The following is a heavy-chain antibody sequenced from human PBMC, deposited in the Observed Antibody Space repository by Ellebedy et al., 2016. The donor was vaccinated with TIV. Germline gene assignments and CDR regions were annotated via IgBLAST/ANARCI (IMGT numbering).Heavy chain of an antibody. Sequence: GESLKISXVASGFTFRSHRIYWVRQAPGKGLEWVAVISSDGSNKYYADSVKGRFTISRDNSKNTLYLQMNSLRTDDMAVYYCARGGSSGSSDYWGQGTLVTVSS. CDR2: ISSDGSNK. CDR3: ARGGSSGSSDY. J-gene: IGHJ4*02. D-gene: IGHD3-10*01. CDR1: GFTFRSHR. V-gene: IGHV3-30*03.